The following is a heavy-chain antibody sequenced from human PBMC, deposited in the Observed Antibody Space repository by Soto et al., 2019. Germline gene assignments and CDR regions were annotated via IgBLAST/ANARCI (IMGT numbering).Heavy chain of an antibody. J-gene: IGHJ4*02. CDR1: GITLSTHA. Sequence: EVQLLESGGGLVRPGGSLRLSCADSGITLSTHAMSWVRQAPGKGLEWVSGIDEGGSNTYYAHSVKGRLTISRDNSKNRLYLEMNSLRVGETATYYCAKVMKQPWSWGQGTLVTGSS. D-gene: IGHD5-18*01. CDR3: AKVMKQPWS. V-gene: IGHV3-23*01. CDR2: IDEGGSNT.